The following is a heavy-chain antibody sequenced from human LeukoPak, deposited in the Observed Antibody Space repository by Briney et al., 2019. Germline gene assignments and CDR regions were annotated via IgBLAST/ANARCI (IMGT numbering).Heavy chain of an antibody. CDR2: ISYDGSNK. Sequence: GGSLRLSCAASGFTFSSYGMHWVRQAPGKGLEWVAVISYDGSNKYYADSVKGRFTISRDNSKNTLYLQMNSLRAEDTAVYYCAKASRNCSRTSCYEYFQHWGQGTLVTVSS. CDR3: AKASRNCSRTSCYEYFQH. CDR1: GFTFSSYG. V-gene: IGHV3-30*18. D-gene: IGHD2-2*01. J-gene: IGHJ1*01.